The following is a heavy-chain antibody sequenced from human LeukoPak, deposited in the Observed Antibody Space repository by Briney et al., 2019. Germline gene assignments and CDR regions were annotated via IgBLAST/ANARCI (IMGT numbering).Heavy chain of an antibody. D-gene: IGHD3-3*01. CDR1: GYTFTGYY. Sequence: ASVKVSCKASGYTFTGYYMHWVRQALGQGLEWMGWINPNSGGTNYAQKFQGRVTMTRDTSISTAYMELSRLRSDDTAVYYCARTAPPSSYYDFWSGYYLRYFDYWGQGTLVTVSS. CDR3: ARTAPPSSYYDFWSGYYLRYFDY. V-gene: IGHV1-2*02. J-gene: IGHJ4*02. CDR2: INPNSGGT.